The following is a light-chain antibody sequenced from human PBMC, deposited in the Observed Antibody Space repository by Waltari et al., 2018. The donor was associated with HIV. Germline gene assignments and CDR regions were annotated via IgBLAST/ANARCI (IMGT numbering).Light chain of an antibody. J-gene: IGLJ2*01. V-gene: IGLV2-14*03. CDR1: SSDIDGYNY. Sequence: QSALTQPASVSGSPGQSITISCTGTSSDIDGYNYVSWYQQHPGKAPKLMIYDVSNRPSGLSNRFSGSKSGNTASLTISGLQAEDEADYYCSSYTSSSTKVFGGETKLTVL. CDR3: SSYTSSSTKV. CDR2: DVS.